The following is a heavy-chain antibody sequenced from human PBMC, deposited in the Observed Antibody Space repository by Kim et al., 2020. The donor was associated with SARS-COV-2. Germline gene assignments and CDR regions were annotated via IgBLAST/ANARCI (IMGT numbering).Heavy chain of an antibody. CDR2: IGTDNTPI. CDR3: AKYGGGTLRQFDY. J-gene: IGHJ4*02. CDR1: GFTFSYYA. D-gene: IGHD3-16*01. Sequence: GGSLRLSCAASGFTFSYYAMNWVRQAPGKGLEWVSYIGTDNTPIEYADSVKGRFTISRDNAKRSLYLQMNRLRDEDTAVYYCAKYGGGTLRQFDYWGQGTLVTVSS. V-gene: IGHV3-48*02.